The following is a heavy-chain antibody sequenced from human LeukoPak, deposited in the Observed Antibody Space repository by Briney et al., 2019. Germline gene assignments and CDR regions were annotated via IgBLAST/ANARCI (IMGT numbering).Heavy chain of an antibody. CDR2: IYHSGST. CDR3: ARDREDTSSGWYFDY. V-gene: IGHV4-4*02. J-gene: IGHJ4*02. Sequence: PSGTLSLTCAVSGGSISSSNWWSWVRQPPGKGLEWIGEIYHSGSTNYNPSLKSRVTISVDKTKNQFSLKLSSVTAADTAVYYCARDREDTSSGWYFDYWGQGTLVTVSS. D-gene: IGHD6-19*01. CDR1: GGSISSSNW.